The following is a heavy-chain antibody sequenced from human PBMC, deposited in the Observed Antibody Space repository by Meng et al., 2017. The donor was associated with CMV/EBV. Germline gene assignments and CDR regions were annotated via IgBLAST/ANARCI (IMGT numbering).Heavy chain of an antibody. CDR1: GYTFTSYG. CDR2: ISAYNGNT. V-gene: IGHV1-18*01. D-gene: IGHD2-2*01. CDR3: AREGDCSSTSCPYYYYGMDV. J-gene: IGHJ6*02. Sequence: ASVTLSCTASGYTFTSYGISWVRQAPGQGLEWVGWISAYNGNTNYAQKLQGRVTMTTDTSTSTAYMELRSLRSDDTAVYYCAREGDCSSTSCPYYYYGMDVWGQGTTVTVSS.